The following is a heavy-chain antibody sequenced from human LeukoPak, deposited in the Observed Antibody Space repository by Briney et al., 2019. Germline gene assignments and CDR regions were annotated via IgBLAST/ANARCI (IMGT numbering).Heavy chain of an antibody. V-gene: IGHV4-59*08. CDR1: GGSISSYX. D-gene: IGHD5-18*01. J-gene: IGHJ4*02. CDR2: IDYSAST. Sequence: SXXLSXTXTVSGGSISSYXWSWGRRPXGXXLEWSGYIDYSASTNYTPSLKSRFTISLATSKNHFSLKLRSVTAADTAVYYCARRNVFGIQLWHTPDGWGQGTLVTVSS. CDR3: ARRNVFGIQLWHTPDG.